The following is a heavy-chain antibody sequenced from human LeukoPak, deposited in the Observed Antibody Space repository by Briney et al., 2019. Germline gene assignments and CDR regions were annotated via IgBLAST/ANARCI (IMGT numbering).Heavy chain of an antibody. CDR2: ISAYNGNT. J-gene: IGHJ1*01. CDR1: GYTFTSYG. Sequence: ASVKVSCKASGYTFTSYGISWVRQAPGQGLEWMGWISAYNGNTNYAQKLQGRVTMTTDTSTSTAYMELSSLRSEDTAVYYCARDADSAAREYFQHWGQGTLVTVSS. V-gene: IGHV1-18*01. CDR3: ARDADSAAREYFQH. D-gene: IGHD6-6*01.